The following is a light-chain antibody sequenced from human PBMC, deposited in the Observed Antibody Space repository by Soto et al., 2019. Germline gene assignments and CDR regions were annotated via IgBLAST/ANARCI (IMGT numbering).Light chain of an antibody. CDR3: TSYAGSNNFVV. CDR1: SSDVGGYNY. CDR2: EAS. J-gene: IGLJ2*01. Sequence: QSALTQPPSASGSPGQSVTISCTGTSSDVGGYNYVSWYQQHPGKAPKLMIYEASKRPSGVPDRFSGSKSGNTASLTVSGLQAEDEADYYSTSYAGSNNFVVFGGGTKLTVL. V-gene: IGLV2-8*01.